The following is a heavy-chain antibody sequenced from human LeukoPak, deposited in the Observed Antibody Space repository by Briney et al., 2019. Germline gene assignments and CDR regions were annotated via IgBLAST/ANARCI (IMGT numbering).Heavy chain of an antibody. CDR1: GGSISSGGYY. Sequence: PSQTLSLTCTDSGGSISSGGYYWSWIRQHPGKGLEWIGYIYYSGSTYYNPSLKSRVTISVDTSKNQFSLKLSSVTAADTAVYYCARVPGPPHYFDYWGQGTLVTVSS. D-gene: IGHD7-27*01. J-gene: IGHJ4*02. CDR2: IYYSGST. V-gene: IGHV4-31*03. CDR3: ARVPGPPHYFDY.